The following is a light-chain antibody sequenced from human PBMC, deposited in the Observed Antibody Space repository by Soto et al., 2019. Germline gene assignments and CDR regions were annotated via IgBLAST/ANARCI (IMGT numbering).Light chain of an antibody. CDR3: QKYGSSPIN. CDR1: QIVSSNY. J-gene: IGKJ5*01. V-gene: IGKV3-20*01. CDR2: GAS. Sequence: EIVLTQSPGTLALSPGERATLSCRASQIVSSNYLAWYQQKPGQAPRLLIYGASSRATGIPDRFSGSGSGTAFTLTISRLEPEDFAVYYCQKYGSSPINFGQGTRLEIK.